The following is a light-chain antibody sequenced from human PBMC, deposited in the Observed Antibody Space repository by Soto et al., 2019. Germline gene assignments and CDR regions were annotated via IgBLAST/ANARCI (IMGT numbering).Light chain of an antibody. CDR2: GAS. V-gene: IGKV3-20*01. CDR1: QSVSNTY. Sequence: IVLTQSQATLSLSPGDRATLSCRASQSVSNTYVAWYQHIPGQTPRLLIYGASNRATGIPDRFSGSGSGTDFTLTISRLEPEDFAVYYCQQHDNSPWMFGQGTKVDIK. J-gene: IGKJ1*01. CDR3: QQHDNSPWM.